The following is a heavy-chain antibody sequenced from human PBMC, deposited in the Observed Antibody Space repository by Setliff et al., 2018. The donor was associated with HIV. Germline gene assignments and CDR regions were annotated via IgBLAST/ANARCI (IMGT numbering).Heavy chain of an antibody. Sequence: SETLSLTCAVYGASFSGYYCNWIRQTPGKGLEWIGDINHSGSANYNPSLRGRVTISIDTSKNQFSLKVTSVTAADAAVYYCARVDPYTSPRGFDSWGQGTQVTVSS. CDR2: INHSGSA. CDR1: GASFSGYY. J-gene: IGHJ4*02. CDR3: ARVDPYTSPRGFDS. D-gene: IGHD6-19*01. V-gene: IGHV4-34*01.